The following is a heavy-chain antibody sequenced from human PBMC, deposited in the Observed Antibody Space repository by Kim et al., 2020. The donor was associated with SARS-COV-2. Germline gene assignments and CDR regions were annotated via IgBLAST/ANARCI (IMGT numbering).Heavy chain of an antibody. D-gene: IGHD2-15*01. V-gene: IGHV4-31*03. CDR3: ARFPAQEVAATPVEGAFDI. Sequence: SETLSLTCTVSGGSISSGGYYWSWIRQHPGKGLEWIGYIYYSGSTYYNPSLKSRVTISVDTSKNQFSLKLSSVTAADTAVYYCARFPAQEVAATPVEGAFDIWGQGTMVTVSS. J-gene: IGHJ3*02. CDR1: GGSISSGGYY. CDR2: IYYSGST.